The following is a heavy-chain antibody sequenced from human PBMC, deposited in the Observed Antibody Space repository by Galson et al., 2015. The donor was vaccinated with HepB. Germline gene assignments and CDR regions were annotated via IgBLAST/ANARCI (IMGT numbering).Heavy chain of an antibody. CDR3: ARAPSRNDYGDYSSLDY. CDR2: IYPGDSDT. J-gene: IGHJ4*02. V-gene: IGHV5-51*03. Sequence: QSGAEVKKPGESLKISCKGSGYSFTSYWIGWVRQMPGKGLEWMGIIYPGDSDTRYSPSFQGQVTISADKSISTAYLQWSSLKASDTAMYYCARAPSRNDYGDYSSLDYWGQGTLVTVSS. D-gene: IGHD4-17*01. CDR1: GYSFTSYW.